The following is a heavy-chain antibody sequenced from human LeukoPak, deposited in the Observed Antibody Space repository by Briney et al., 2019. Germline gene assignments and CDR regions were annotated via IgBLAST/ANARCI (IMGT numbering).Heavy chain of an antibody. J-gene: IGHJ4*02. CDR3: ATEKRMTRPLDY. V-gene: IGHV3-74*03. D-gene: IGHD4-11*01. CDR2: ITLDGTIT. CDR1: GFTVSSNY. Sequence: GGSLRLSCAASGFTVSSNYMSWVRQAPGKGLVWVSRITLDGTITTYADSVRGRFTISRDNVQSTLYLEMDSLRDEDTAVYYCATEKRMTRPLDYWGQGTLVTVSS.